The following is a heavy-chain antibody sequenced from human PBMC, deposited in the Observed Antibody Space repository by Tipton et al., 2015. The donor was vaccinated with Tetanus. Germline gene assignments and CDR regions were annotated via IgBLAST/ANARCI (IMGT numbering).Heavy chain of an antibody. J-gene: IGHJ4*02. CDR2: IYTSGST. CDR3: ARVRRGATTDLDY. CDR1: GGSISSYY. V-gene: IGHV4-4*07. Sequence: TLSLTCTVSGGSISSYYWSWIRQPAGKGLEWIGRIYTSGSTNYSPSLKSRVTMSLDTSKNQFSLKLSSVTAADTAVYYCARVRRGATTDLDYWGQGTLVTVSS. D-gene: IGHD5-12*01.